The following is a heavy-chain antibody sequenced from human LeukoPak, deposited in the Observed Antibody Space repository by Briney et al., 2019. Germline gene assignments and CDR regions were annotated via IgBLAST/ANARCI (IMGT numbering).Heavy chain of an antibody. V-gene: IGHV7-4-1*02. CDR3: ARGRGYSYGYGDY. J-gene: IGHJ4*02. D-gene: IGHD5-18*01. CDR2: IYTNTGNP. Sequence: ASVKVSCKASGYTFTSYGISWVRQAPGQGLEWMGWIYTNTGNPTYAQGFTGRFVFSLDTSVSTAYLQISSLKAEDTAVYYCARGRGYSYGYGDYWGQGTLVTVSS. CDR1: GYTFTSYG.